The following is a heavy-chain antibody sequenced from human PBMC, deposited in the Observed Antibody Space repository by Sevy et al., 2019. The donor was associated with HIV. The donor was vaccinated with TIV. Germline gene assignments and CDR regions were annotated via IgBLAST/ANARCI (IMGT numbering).Heavy chain of an antibody. D-gene: IGHD6-13*01. CDR2: LNEDGNKQ. CDR3: ARAIGASGSF. J-gene: IGHJ4*02. CDR1: GFIFNDYW. V-gene: IGHV3-7*03. Sequence: GGSLRLACAASGFIFNDYWMHWVRQAPGKGLEWVANLNEDGNKQYYVDSVKGRFTISRDNAKSSVFLEMNSLTVDDAAVYYCARAIGASGSFWGQGTLVTVSS.